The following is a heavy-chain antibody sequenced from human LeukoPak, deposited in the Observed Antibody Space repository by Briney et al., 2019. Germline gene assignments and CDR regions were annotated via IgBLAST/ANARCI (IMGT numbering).Heavy chain of an antibody. CDR2: IYYSGST. Sequence: SVTLSLTCTVSGGSISNYYWTWIRQPPGKGLEWIGYIYYSGSTNYNPSLKSRVTISLDTSKNQFSLRLSSVTAADTAVYYCARGDYGVDHWGQGTLVTVSS. CDR1: GGSISNYY. J-gene: IGHJ4*02. V-gene: IGHV4-59*01. D-gene: IGHD4-17*01. CDR3: ARGDYGVDH.